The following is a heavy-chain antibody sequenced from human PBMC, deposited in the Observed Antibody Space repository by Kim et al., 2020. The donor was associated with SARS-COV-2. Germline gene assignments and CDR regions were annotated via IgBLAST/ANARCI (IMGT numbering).Heavy chain of an antibody. J-gene: IGHJ4*02. CDR2: ISNSSSCI. Sequence: GGSLRLSCAASGFTFSSYSMNWVRHAPGKGLVWVSFISNSSSCIYYADSVKGRFTISRDNARNTLYLQMHSLRAEDTAVYYCARGVHGSSDYLDQGSLVT. V-gene: IGHV3-21*01. D-gene: IGHD1-1*01. CDR1: GFTFSSYS. CDR3: ARGVHGSSDY.